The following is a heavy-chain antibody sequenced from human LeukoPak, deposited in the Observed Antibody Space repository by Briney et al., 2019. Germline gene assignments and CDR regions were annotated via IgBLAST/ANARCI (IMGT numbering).Heavy chain of an antibody. CDR1: GGSISSYY. CDR2: IYTSGST. D-gene: IGHD4-17*01. V-gene: IGHV4-4*07. J-gene: IGHJ5*02. Sequence: SETLSLTCTVSGGSISSYYWSWIRQPAGKGLEWIGRIYTSGSTNYNPSLKSRVTMSVDTSKNQFSLKLSSVTAADTAVYDCARDTDDYGDYWFDPWGQGTLVTVSS. CDR3: ARDTDDYGDYWFDP.